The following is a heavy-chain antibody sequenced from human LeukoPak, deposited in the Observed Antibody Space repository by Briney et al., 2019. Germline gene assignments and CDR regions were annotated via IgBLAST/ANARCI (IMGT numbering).Heavy chain of an antibody. Sequence: GSLRLSCAASGFTFSSYAMHWVRQAPGKGLEWVAVISYDGSNKYYADSVKGRFTISRDNSKNTLYLQMNSLRAEDTAVYYCARGTEWWELRYYYGMDVWGQGTTVTVSS. CDR2: ISYDGSNK. CDR1: GFTFSSYA. J-gene: IGHJ6*02. CDR3: ARGTEWWELRYYYGMDV. D-gene: IGHD1-26*01. V-gene: IGHV3-30*04.